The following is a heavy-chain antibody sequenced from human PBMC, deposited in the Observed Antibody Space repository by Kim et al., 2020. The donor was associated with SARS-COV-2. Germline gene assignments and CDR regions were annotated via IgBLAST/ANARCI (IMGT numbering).Heavy chain of an antibody. D-gene: IGHD3-3*01. CDR3: ARKEPWTDYVGY. J-gene: IGHJ4*02. Sequence: GESLRLSCAASGFTFSSYSMNWVRQAPGKGLEWVSSISSSSSYIYYADSVKGRFTISRDNAKNSLYLQMNSLRAEDTAVYYCARKEPWTDYVGYWGQGTLVTVSS. CDR2: ISSSSSYI. V-gene: IGHV3-21*01. CDR1: GFTFSSYS.